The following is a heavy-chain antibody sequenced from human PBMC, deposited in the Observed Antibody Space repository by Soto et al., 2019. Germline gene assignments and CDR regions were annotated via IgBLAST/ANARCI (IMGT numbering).Heavy chain of an antibody. D-gene: IGHD6-6*01. J-gene: IGHJ6*02. V-gene: IGHV3-33*01. CDR3: ARDPRTARASAMDV. CDR2: VWYDGSNG. CDR1: GSMFSNFG. Sequence: GGSLRLSCAASGSMFSNFGMHWVRQAPGKGLEWVAGVWYDGSNGVSADSVKGRFTISRDNSKNTLYLQMTSLRAEDTAVYYCARDPRTARASAMDVWGQGTTVTVSS.